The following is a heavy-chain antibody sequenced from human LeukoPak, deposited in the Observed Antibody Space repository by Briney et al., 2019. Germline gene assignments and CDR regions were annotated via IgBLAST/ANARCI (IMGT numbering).Heavy chain of an antibody. V-gene: IGHV4-34*01. CDR1: GGSFSGYY. Sequence: SETLSLTCAVYGGSFSGYYWSWIRQPPGKGLEWIGEINHSGNTNYNPSLKSRLTISVDMSKNQFSLKLSSVTAADTAVYYCARGGYVWGSYRSIPHYFDYWGQGTLVTVSS. D-gene: IGHD3-16*02. CDR2: INHSGNT. J-gene: IGHJ4*02. CDR3: ARGGYVWGSYRSIPHYFDY.